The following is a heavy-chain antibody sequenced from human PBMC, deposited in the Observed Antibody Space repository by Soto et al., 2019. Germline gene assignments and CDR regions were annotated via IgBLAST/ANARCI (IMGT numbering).Heavy chain of an antibody. CDR2: ISGSGGST. Sequence: GGSLRLSCAASGFTFSSYAMSWVRQAPGKGLEWVSAISGSGGSTYYADSVKGRFNISRDNSKNTLYLQMNSLRAEDTAVYYCAKDQLEHQVFWFDPWGQGTLVTVSS. CDR1: GFTFSSYA. J-gene: IGHJ5*02. V-gene: IGHV3-23*01. CDR3: AKDQLEHQVFWFDP. D-gene: IGHD1-1*01.